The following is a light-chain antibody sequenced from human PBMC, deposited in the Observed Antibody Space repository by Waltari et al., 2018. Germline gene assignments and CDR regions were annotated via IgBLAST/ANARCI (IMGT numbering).Light chain of an antibody. CDR1: QSLVHSDGNTH. Sequence: DVVMTQSPLSLPVTLGQAASIHCKSSQSLVHSDGNTHLNWFQQRPGQSPRRLIYRVSNRDSGVPDRFSGSGSGTDFTLKISRVEAEDVGVYYCMQGTHWPYTLGQGTKLDIK. CDR3: MQGTHWPYT. J-gene: IGKJ2*01. CDR2: RVS. V-gene: IGKV2-30*02.